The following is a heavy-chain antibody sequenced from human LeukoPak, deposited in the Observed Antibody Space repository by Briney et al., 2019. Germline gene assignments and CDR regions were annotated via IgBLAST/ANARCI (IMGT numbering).Heavy chain of an antibody. D-gene: IGHD3-9*01. Sequence: PSETLSLTCTVSGYSISSGYYWGWIRQPPGKGLEWIGSIYHSGSTYYNPSLKSRVTISVETSKNQFSLKVRSMTAADTAVYYCARVPGVYYDRLTGYGSGWFDPWGQGTLVTVSS. CDR2: IYHSGST. CDR3: ARVPGVYYDRLTGYGSGWFDP. J-gene: IGHJ5*02. CDR1: GYSISSGYY. V-gene: IGHV4-38-2*02.